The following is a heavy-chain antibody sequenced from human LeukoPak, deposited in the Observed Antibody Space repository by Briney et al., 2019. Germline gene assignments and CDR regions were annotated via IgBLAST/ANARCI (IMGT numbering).Heavy chain of an antibody. CDR3: ARLSGEYQLHSRGYSSGWYSRYYSDY. V-gene: IGHV1-69*13. Sequence: ASVKVSCKASGGTFSSYAISWVRQAPGQGLEWMGGIIPIFGTANYAQKFQGRVTITADESTSTAYMELSSLRSEDTAVYYCARLSGEYQLHSRGYSSGWYSRYYSDYWGQGTLVTVSS. CDR2: IIPIFGTA. CDR1: GGTFSSYA. D-gene: IGHD6-19*01. J-gene: IGHJ4*02.